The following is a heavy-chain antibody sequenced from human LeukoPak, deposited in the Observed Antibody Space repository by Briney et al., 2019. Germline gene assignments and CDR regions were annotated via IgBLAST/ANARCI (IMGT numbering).Heavy chain of an antibody. D-gene: IGHD3-10*01. V-gene: IGHV1-69*05. CDR2: IIPIFGTA. CDR1: GGTFSSYA. J-gene: IGHJ4*02. Sequence: ASVKVSCKASGGTFSSYAISWVRQAPGQGLEWMGGIIPIFGTANYAQKFQGRVTITTDESTSTAYMELSSLRSEDTAVYYCARPQSGSIMGGEYYFDYWGQGTLVTVSS. CDR3: ARPQSGSIMGGEYYFDY.